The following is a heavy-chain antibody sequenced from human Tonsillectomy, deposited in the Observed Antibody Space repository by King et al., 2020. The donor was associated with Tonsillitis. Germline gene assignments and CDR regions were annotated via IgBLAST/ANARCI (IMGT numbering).Heavy chain of an antibody. D-gene: IGHD3-3*01. CDR3: ARLVIFGVIRD. V-gene: IGHV4-39*01. CDR2: IYYSGST. CDR1: GGSISSSSYY. J-gene: IGHJ4*02. Sequence: QLQESGPGLVKPSETLSLTCSVSGGSISSSSYYWGWIRQPPGKGLEWIGSIYYSGSTYYKPSLKSRVTISVDTSKNQFSLKLSSVTAADTAVYYCARLVIFGVIRDWGQGTLVTVSS.